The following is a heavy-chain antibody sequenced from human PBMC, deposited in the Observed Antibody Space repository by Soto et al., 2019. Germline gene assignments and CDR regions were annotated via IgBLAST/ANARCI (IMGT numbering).Heavy chain of an antibody. CDR1: GYTFTSYG. V-gene: IGHV1-18*01. CDR3: ARAGYSSGWYRGPNWFDP. J-gene: IGHJ5*02. Sequence: ASVKVSCKASGYTFTSYGISWVRQAPGQGLEWMGWISAYNGNTNYAQKLQGRVTMTTDTSTSTAYMELRSLRSDDTAVYYCARAGYSSGWYRGPNWFDPWGQGTLVTVSS. D-gene: IGHD6-19*01. CDR2: ISAYNGNT.